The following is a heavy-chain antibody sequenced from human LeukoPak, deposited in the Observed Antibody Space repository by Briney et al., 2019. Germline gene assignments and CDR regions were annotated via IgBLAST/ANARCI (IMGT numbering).Heavy chain of an antibody. CDR3: ARGSGGLYVRHFCY. V-gene: IGHV1-2*04. CDR1: GYTFTGYY. CDR2: INPNSGGT. Sequence: GASVKVSCKASGYTFTGYYMHWVRQAPGQGLEWMGWINPNSGGTNYAQKFQGWVTMTRDTSISTAYMELSRLRSDDTAVYYCARGSGGLYVRHFCYWGQGTLVTVSS. D-gene: IGHD3-3*02. J-gene: IGHJ4*02.